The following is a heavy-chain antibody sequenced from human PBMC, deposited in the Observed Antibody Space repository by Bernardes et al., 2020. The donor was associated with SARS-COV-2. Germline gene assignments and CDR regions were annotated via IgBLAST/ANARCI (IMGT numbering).Heavy chain of an antibody. CDR1: GFTFNLHS. V-gene: IGHV3-48*02. CDR2: ISGGSRTI. CDR3: VRDGRRGYDMDV. J-gene: IGHJ6*02. Sequence: GGSLRLSCAASGFTFNLHSMNWVRQVPGEGLEWISYISGGSRTIYYAESVKGRFTISRDNAKNSVYLQMHSLRDEDTALYYCVRDGRRGYDMDVWGQGTTVTVSS. D-gene: IGHD5-12*01.